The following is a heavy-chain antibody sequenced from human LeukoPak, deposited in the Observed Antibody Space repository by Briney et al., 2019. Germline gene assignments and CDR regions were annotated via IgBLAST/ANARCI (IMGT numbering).Heavy chain of an antibody. CDR1: GYSFTSFW. Sequence: GESLKISCKGSGYSFTSFWIGWVRQMSGKGLEWMGIIYPGDSDTRYSPSFQGQVTISADESNNTAYLQWSSLKASDTAMYYCARSISGSYHAALGYWGQGTLVTVSS. CDR2: IYPGDSDT. V-gene: IGHV5-51*01. J-gene: IGHJ4*02. D-gene: IGHD1-26*01. CDR3: ARSISGSYHAALGY.